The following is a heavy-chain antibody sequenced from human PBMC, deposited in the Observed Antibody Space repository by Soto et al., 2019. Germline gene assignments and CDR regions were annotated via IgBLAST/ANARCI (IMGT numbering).Heavy chain of an antibody. V-gene: IGHV1-18*01. CDR3: ARGRYGDY. CDR1: GYTFTSYG. D-gene: IGHD1-1*01. CDR2: ISAHNGNT. J-gene: IGHJ4*02. Sequence: QVHLVQSGAEVKKPGASVKVSCKASGYTFTSYGITWVRQAPGQGLERMGWISAHNGNTASAQKLQGRVIVTRDTSTSTAYMELRSLISDDTAVYYCARGRYGDYWGQGALVTVSS.